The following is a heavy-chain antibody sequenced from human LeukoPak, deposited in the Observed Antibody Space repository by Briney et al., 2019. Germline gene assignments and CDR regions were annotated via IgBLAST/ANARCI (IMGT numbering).Heavy chain of an antibody. D-gene: IGHD3-10*01. Sequence: SETLSLTCTVSGGSIKSNYWSWIRQPPGKGLECIGEIHHSGSTNYNPSLKSRVTISVDTSKNQFSLKLSSVTAADTAVYYCARPALITMVRGQRGEFDPWGQGTLVTVSS. CDR1: GGSIKSNY. CDR2: IHHSGST. CDR3: ARPALITMVRGQRGEFDP. V-gene: IGHV4-34*01. J-gene: IGHJ5*02.